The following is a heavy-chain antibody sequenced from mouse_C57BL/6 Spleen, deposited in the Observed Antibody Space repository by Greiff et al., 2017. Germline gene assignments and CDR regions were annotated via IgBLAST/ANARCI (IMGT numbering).Heavy chain of an antibody. D-gene: IGHD1-1*01. V-gene: IGHV1-15*01. CDR2: IDPETGGT. Sequence: QVQLQQSGAELVRPGASVTLSCKASGYTFTDYEMHWVKQTPVHGLEWIGAIDPETGGTAYNQKFKGKAILTADKSSSTAYMELRSLTSEGSAVYYCTRCITTGVGDFDYWGQGTTLTVSS. CDR1: GYTFTDYE. J-gene: IGHJ2*01. CDR3: TRCITTGVGDFDY.